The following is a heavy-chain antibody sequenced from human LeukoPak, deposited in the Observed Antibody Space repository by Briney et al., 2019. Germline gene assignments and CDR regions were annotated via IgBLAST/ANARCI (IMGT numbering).Heavy chain of an antibody. CDR2: IKDDGSDK. CDR3: ANIRKFTSSPRGYMDV. J-gene: IGHJ6*03. CDR1: GFTFRNFW. Sequence: PGGSLRLSCGASGFTFRNFWMNWVRQAPGKGLEWVANIKDDGSDKYYVDSVKGRFSISKDNAKNSLYLQMNSLRAEDTAVYYCANIRKFTSSPRGYMDVWGKGTTVTVSS. D-gene: IGHD6-19*01. V-gene: IGHV3-7*03.